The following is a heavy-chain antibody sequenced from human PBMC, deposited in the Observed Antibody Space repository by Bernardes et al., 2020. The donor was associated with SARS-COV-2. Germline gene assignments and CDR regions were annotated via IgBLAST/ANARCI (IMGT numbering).Heavy chain of an antibody. J-gene: IGHJ6*02. CDR2: IYDSGST. CDR1: GDSISSYY. D-gene: IGHD3-10*01. Sequence: SETLSLTCTVSGDSISSYYWSWIRHPPGKGLEWIGYIYDSGSTNYNPSLKSRVTISVDTSKNQFSLKVTSVNAADTDVYYCAGGVQGVIVTSPYYYGMDVWGQGTTVTVSS. CDR3: AGGVQGVIVTSPYYYGMDV. V-gene: IGHV4-59*01.